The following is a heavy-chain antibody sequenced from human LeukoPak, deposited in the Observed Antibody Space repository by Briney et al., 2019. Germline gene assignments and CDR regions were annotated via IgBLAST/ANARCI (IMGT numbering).Heavy chain of an antibody. CDR1: GFTFSSYA. CDR3: AKDIAAAKKVGRFDY. CDR2: ISGSGGST. V-gene: IGHV3-23*01. D-gene: IGHD6-13*01. Sequence: PGGSLRLSCAASGFTFSSYAMSWVRQAPGKGLEWVSAISGSGGSTYYADSVKGRFTISRDNSKNTLYLQMNSLRAEDTAVYYCAKDIAAAKKVGRFDYWGQGTLVTVSS. J-gene: IGHJ4*02.